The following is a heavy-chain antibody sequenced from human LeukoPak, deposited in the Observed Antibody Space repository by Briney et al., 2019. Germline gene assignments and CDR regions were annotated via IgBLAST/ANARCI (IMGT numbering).Heavy chain of an antibody. CDR2: IYYSGST. Sequence: PSETLSLTRTVSGGSISSYYWSWIRQPPGKGLEWIGYIYYSGSTNYNPSLKSRVTISVDTSKNQFSLKLSSVTAADTAVYYCARDRYYDSSGYYYPHYFDYWGQGTLVTVSS. V-gene: IGHV4-59*01. CDR3: ARDRYYDSSGYYYPHYFDY. D-gene: IGHD3-22*01. J-gene: IGHJ4*02. CDR1: GGSISSYY.